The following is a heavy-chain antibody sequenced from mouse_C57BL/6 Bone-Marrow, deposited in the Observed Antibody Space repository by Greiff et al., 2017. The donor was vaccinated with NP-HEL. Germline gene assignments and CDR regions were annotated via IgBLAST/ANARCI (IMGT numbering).Heavy chain of an antibody. J-gene: IGHJ2*01. CDR1: GYTFTSYW. D-gene: IGHD1-1*02. V-gene: IGHV1-64*01. Sequence: QVQLKESGAELVKPGASVKLSCKASGYTFTSYWMHWVKQRPGQGLEWIGMIHPNSGSTNYNEKFKSKATLTVDKSSSTAYMQLSSLTSEDSAVYYCARDGGNFDYWGQGTTLTVSS. CDR2: IHPNSGST. CDR3: ARDGGNFDY.